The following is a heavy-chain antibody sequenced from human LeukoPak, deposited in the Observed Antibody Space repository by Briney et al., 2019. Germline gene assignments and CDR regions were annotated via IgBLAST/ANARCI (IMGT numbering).Heavy chain of an antibody. Sequence: SETLSLTCTVSGGSIGSGSYYWSWIRQPAGKGLEWIGRIYTSGSTNYNPSLKSRVTISVDTSKNQFSLKLSSVTAADTAVYYCARSYYDFWSGYFDYWGQGTLVTVSS. CDR2: IYTSGST. CDR3: ARSYYDFWSGYFDY. V-gene: IGHV4-61*02. CDR1: GGSIGSGSYY. D-gene: IGHD3-3*01. J-gene: IGHJ4*02.